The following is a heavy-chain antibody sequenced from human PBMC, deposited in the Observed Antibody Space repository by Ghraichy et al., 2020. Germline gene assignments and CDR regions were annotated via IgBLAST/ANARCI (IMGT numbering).Heavy chain of an antibody. CDR3: ASIMTTVTTGAFDI. CDR2: IRYDGSNK. J-gene: IGHJ3*02. CDR1: GFTFSSYG. V-gene: IGHV3-30*02. D-gene: IGHD4-17*01. Sequence: GGSLRLSCAASGFTFSSYGMHWVRRAPGKGLEWVAFIRYDGSNKYYADSVKGRFTISRDNSKNTLYLQMNSLRAEDTAVYYCASIMTTVTTGAFDIWGQGTMVTVSS.